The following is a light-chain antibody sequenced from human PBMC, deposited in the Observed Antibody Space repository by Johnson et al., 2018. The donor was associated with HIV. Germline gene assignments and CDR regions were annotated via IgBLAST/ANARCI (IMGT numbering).Light chain of an antibody. J-gene: IGLJ1*01. V-gene: IGLV1-51*01. CDR1: SSNIGNNY. Sequence: QSLLTQPPSVSAAAGQKVTISCSGSSSNIGNNYVAWYQQVPGTAPKLLIYDNNRRPSGIADRFSGSKSGTSATLAITGLQTGAEADYYCGIWDASLSPLYVFGSGTTITVL. CDR3: GIWDASLSPLYV. CDR2: DNN.